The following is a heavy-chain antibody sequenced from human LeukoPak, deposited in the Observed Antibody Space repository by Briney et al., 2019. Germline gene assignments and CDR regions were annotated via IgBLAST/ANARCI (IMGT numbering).Heavy chain of an antibody. Sequence: PGGSLRLSCAASGFTFSSYEMNWVRQAPGKGLEWVSYISSSGSTIYYADSVKGRFIISRDNAKNSLYLQMNSLRDEDTAVYYCANLGPPGRDHYLESWGQGTLVTVSS. CDR3: ANLGPPGRDHYLES. CDR1: GFTFSSYE. D-gene: IGHD5-24*01. V-gene: IGHV3-48*03. CDR2: ISSSGSTI. J-gene: IGHJ4*02.